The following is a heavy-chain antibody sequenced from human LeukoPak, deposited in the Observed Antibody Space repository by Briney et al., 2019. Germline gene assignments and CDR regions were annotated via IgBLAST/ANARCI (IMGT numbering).Heavy chain of an antibody. V-gene: IGHV1-8*01. Sequence: ASVNVSCKASGYTFTSYDINWVRQATGQGLEWMGWMNPNSGNTGYAQKFQGRVTMTRNTSISTAYMELSSLRSEDTAVYYCARGLPPADAFDIWGQGTMVTVSS. CDR3: ARGLPPADAFDI. J-gene: IGHJ3*02. CDR2: MNPNSGNT. CDR1: GYTFTSYD.